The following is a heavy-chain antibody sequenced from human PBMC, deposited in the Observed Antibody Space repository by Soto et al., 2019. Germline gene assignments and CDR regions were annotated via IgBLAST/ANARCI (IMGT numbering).Heavy chain of an antibody. V-gene: IGHV6-1*01. CDR3: ARAAELELDYYYSMDV. CDR2: TYYRSKWYN. CDR1: GDSVPSNSAA. J-gene: IGHJ6*02. Sequence: SQTLSLTCAISGDSVPSNSAAWNWIRQSPSRGLEWLGRTYYRSKWYNDYAVSVKSRITINPDTSKNQFSLQLNSVTPEDTAVYYCARAAELELDYYYSMDVWRQGTTVTVSS. D-gene: IGHD1-7*01.